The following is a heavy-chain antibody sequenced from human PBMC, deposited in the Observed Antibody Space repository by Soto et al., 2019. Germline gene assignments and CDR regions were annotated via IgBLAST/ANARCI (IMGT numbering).Heavy chain of an antibody. CDR1: GYTFTSYD. V-gene: IGHV1-8*01. CDR3: ARANGDFDY. J-gene: IGHJ4*02. D-gene: IGHD4-17*01. CDR2: MNPNSGGR. Sequence: GASVKVSCKASGYTFTSYDINWVRQATGQGLEWMGWMNPNSGGRGYAQKFQGRVTMTRDTSKSTAYMELSSLRSEDTAIYYCARANGDFDYWGQGTLVTVSS.